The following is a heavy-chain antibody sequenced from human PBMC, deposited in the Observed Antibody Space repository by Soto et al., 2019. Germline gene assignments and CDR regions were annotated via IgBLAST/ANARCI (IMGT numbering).Heavy chain of an antibody. Sequence: KPSETLSLTCTVSGGSISSYYWSWIRQPPGKGLEWIGYIYYSGSTNYNPSLKSRVTISVDTSKNQFSLKLSSVTAADTAVYYCARGGPNCSSTSCYQDYWGQGTLVTVSS. CDR3: ARGGPNCSSTSCYQDY. CDR2: IYYSGST. J-gene: IGHJ4*02. CDR1: GGSISSYY. V-gene: IGHV4-59*01. D-gene: IGHD2-2*01.